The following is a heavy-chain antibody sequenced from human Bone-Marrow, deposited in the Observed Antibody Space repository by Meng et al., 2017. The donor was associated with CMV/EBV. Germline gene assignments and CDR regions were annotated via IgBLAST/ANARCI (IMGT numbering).Heavy chain of an antibody. CDR2: INHSGST. V-gene: IGHV4-34*01. D-gene: IGHD2-15*01. CDR3: ARTPNYYYYYGMDA. Sequence: GSLRLSCAVYGGSFSGYYWSWIRQPPGKGLEWIGEINHSGSTNYNPSLKSRVTISVDTSKNQFSLKLSSVTAADTAVYYCARTPNYYYYYGMDAWGQGPTVTVSS. J-gene: IGHJ6*02. CDR1: GGSFSGYY.